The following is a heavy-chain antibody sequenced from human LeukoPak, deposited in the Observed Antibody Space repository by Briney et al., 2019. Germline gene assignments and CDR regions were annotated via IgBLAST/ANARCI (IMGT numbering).Heavy chain of an antibody. CDR3: AREAGTSKGYRYYYYYYYMDV. J-gene: IGHJ6*03. D-gene: IGHD6-19*01. CDR1: GGSLSGHC. Sequence: SETLSLTCGVSGGSLSGHCWSWIRQPPGKGLEWIGEINHSGSTNYNPSLKSRVTISVDTSKNQFSLKLSSVTAADTAVYYCAREAGTSKGYRYYYYYYYMDVWGKGTTVTVSS. CDR2: INHSGST. V-gene: IGHV4-34*01.